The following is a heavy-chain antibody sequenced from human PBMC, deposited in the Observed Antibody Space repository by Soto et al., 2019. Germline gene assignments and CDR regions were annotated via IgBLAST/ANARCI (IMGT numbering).Heavy chain of an antibody. D-gene: IGHD2-15*01. CDR3: ARGVRDFVYWYFDL. CDR2: IIPIFGTA. Sequence: SVKVSCKASGGTFSSYAISWVRQAPGQGLEWMGGIIPIFGTANYAQKFQGRVTITADESTSTAYMELSSLRSEDTAVYYCARGVRDFVYWYFDLWGRGTMVTVYS. V-gene: IGHV1-69*13. CDR1: GGTFSSYA. J-gene: IGHJ2*01.